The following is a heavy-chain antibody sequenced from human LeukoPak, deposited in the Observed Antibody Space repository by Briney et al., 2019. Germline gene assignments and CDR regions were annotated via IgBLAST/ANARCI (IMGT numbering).Heavy chain of an antibody. D-gene: IGHD1-26*01. Sequence: PGGSLRLSCAASGFTFSSYAMHWVRQAPGRGLEWVAVISYDGSNKYYADSVKGRFTISRDNSKNTLYLQMNSLRAEDTAVYYCARALGGNYSPPDYWGQGTLVTVSS. CDR1: GFTFSSYA. CDR3: ARALGGNYSPPDY. CDR2: ISYDGSNK. J-gene: IGHJ4*02. V-gene: IGHV3-30-3*01.